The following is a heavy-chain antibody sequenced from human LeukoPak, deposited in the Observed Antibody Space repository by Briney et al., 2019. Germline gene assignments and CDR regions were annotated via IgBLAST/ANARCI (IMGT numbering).Heavy chain of an antibody. Sequence: PGGSLRLSCVASGFSFTTHAMGWVRQAPGKGLEWVSHISGSGGSTKYSGSVKGRFTISRDNSKNTLYLQINSLGADDTAVYYCARGLYSGSSSEGYWGQGTLVTVSS. CDR1: GFSFTTHA. V-gene: IGHV3-23*01. CDR2: ISGSGGST. CDR3: ARGLYSGSSSEGY. J-gene: IGHJ4*02. D-gene: IGHD1-26*01.